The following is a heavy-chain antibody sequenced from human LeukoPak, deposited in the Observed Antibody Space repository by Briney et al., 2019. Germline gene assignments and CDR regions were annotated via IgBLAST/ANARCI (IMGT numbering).Heavy chain of an antibody. CDR1: GFTFSSYS. J-gene: IGHJ4*02. V-gene: IGHV3-21*01. Sequence: GGSLRLSCAASGFTFSSYSMNWVRQAPGKGLEWVSSISSSSSYIYYADSVKGRFTISRDNAKNSLYLQMNSLRAEDTAVYYCAKDGIVGATTKVDYWGQGTLVTVSS. D-gene: IGHD1-26*01. CDR3: AKDGIVGATTKVDY. CDR2: ISSSSSYI.